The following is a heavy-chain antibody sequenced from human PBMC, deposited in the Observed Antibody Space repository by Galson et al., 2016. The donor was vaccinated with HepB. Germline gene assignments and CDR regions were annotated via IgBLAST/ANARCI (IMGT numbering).Heavy chain of an antibody. V-gene: IGHV3-33*01. D-gene: IGHD5-12*01. CDR3: ARDTNRGYSGYDTGYMDV. J-gene: IGHJ6*03. CDR1: GFTFSSYG. Sequence: SLRLSCAASGFTFSSYGMHWVRQAPGKGLEWVAVMWYDGSNKYYADSVKGRFTISRDNSKNTLYLQMNSLRAEDTVVYYCARDTNRGYSGYDTGYMDVWGKGTTVTVSS. CDR2: MWYDGSNK.